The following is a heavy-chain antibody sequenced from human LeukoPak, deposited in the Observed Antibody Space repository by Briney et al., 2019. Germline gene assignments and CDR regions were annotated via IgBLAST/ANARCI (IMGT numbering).Heavy chain of an antibody. D-gene: IGHD6-13*01. CDR3: ARGSTSTWYDY. V-gene: IGHV3-23*01. Sequence: GGSLRLSCAASGFTFSNYAMSWVRQAPGKGLEWVSLIGGSGNNIYYADSVKGRFTISRDNSKNTLYLPMNSLRAEDTDVYYCARGSTSTWYDYWGQGILVTVSS. J-gene: IGHJ4*02. CDR2: IGGSGNNI. CDR1: GFTFSNYA.